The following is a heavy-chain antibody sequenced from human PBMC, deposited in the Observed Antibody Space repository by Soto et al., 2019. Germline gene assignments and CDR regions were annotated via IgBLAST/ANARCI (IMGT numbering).Heavy chain of an antibody. J-gene: IGHJ6*02. Sequence: QVQLVQSGAEVKKPGSSVKVSCKASGCPFSSYSISWVRQAPGQGLEWMGGIIPIFGTADYAQRFQGRVTINADESTGTAYMELSSPRSEDKAEYYCASYDGGAGSSSRVGYYYYGMDVWGQGTTVTVSS. CDR1: GCPFSSYS. CDR2: IIPIFGTA. CDR3: ASYDGGAGSSSRVGYYYYGMDV. D-gene: IGHD3-10*01. V-gene: IGHV1-69*12.